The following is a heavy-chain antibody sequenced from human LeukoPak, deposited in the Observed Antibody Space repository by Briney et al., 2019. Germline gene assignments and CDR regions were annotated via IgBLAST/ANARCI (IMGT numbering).Heavy chain of an antibody. V-gene: IGHV4-59*01. D-gene: IGHD5-24*01. Sequence: SETLSLTCTVSGGAISSYYWSWIRQPPRKGLEWIAYIYYSGSTNYNPSLKSRVTISVDTSKNQFSLKLSSVTAADTAVYYCARARDGYNPTYFDYWGQGTLVTVSS. CDR2: IYYSGST. J-gene: IGHJ4*02. CDR1: GGAISSYY. CDR3: ARARDGYNPTYFDY.